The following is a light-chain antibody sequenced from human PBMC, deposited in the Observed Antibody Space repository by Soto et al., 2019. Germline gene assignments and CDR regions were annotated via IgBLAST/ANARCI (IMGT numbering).Light chain of an antibody. V-gene: IGKV3-15*01. J-gene: IGKJ5*01. Sequence: VGLTQCPGTLTLSRGERATLSCRASERIYSAYLGLYQQKPGQAPRLLIYGASTRATGIPARFSGSGSGTEFTLTISSLQSEDFAVYYYQQYNNWPITFGQGTRLEI. CDR1: ERIYSAY. CDR3: QQYNNWPIT. CDR2: GAS.